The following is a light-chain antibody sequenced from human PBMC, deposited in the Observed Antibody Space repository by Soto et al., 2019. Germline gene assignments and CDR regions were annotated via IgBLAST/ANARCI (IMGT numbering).Light chain of an antibody. CDR1: HSVSSY. J-gene: IGKJ4*01. CDR2: DAS. Sequence: EIVLTQSPATLSLSPGERATLSCRASHSVSSYLDWYQQKPGQAPRLLIYDASNRATGIPARFSGSGSGTDFTLTISSLEPEDFAVYYCQQRSNWPLTFGGGTKVEIK. V-gene: IGKV3-11*01. CDR3: QQRSNWPLT.